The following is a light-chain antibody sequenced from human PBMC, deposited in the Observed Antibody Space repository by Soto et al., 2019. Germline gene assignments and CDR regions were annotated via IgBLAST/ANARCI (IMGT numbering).Light chain of an antibody. Sequence: EIGLTQSPGTLSLSPGERATLSCRASQSVSSSYLAWYQQKPGQAPRLLIYGASSRATGIPDRFSGSGSGTDFTLTISRLEPEDFAVYYCQQYGSSSLFTFGPGTKVDIK. J-gene: IGKJ3*01. CDR1: QSVSSSY. V-gene: IGKV3-20*01. CDR3: QQYGSSSLFT. CDR2: GAS.